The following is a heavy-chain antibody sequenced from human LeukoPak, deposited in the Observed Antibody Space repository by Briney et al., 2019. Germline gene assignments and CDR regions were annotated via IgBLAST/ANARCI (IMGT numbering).Heavy chain of an antibody. Sequence: PSETLSLTCTVSGGSISRNYWNWIRQPPGKGLEWIGNIYYSETTNYNPSLKSRVSISVDTSKNLLSLKLSSVTAADTAVYYCARGRPGNYYDSSRHALDYWGQGTLVTVSS. CDR2: IYYSETT. D-gene: IGHD3-22*01. J-gene: IGHJ4*02. V-gene: IGHV4-59*01. CDR1: GGSISRNY. CDR3: ARGRPGNYYDSSRHALDY.